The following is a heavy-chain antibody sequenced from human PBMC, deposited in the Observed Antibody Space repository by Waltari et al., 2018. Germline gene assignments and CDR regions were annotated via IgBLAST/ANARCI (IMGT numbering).Heavy chain of an antibody. CDR1: GASISGYY. V-gene: IGHV4-4*07. D-gene: IGHD3-3*01. J-gene: IGHJ6*03. CDR2: IYTTMNS. Sequence: QVQLQESGPGLVKPSENLSLTCTVSGASISGYYWTWIRQPAGKGLEWIGRIYTTMNSNYNPSLKSRVTMSLDASKNQFSLKLSSVTAADTAVYYCARDPYYASRAYSYYYYMDVWGEGTTVTVSS. CDR3: ARDPYYASRAYSYYYYMDV.